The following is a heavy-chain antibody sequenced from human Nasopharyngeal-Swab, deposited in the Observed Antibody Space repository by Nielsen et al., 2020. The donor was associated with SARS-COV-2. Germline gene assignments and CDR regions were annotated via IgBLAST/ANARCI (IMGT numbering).Heavy chain of an antibody. Sequence: WIRQPPGKGLEWIGSIYYSGSTYYNPSLKSRVTIPVDTSKNQFSLKLSSVTAADTAVYYCASGEENNWFDPWGQGTLVTVSS. D-gene: IGHD3-10*01. CDR2: IYYSGST. J-gene: IGHJ5*02. CDR3: ASGEENNWFDP. V-gene: IGHV4-39*07.